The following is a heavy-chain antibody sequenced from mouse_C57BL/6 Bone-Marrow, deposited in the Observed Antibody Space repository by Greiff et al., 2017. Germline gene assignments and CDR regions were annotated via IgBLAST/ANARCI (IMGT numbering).Heavy chain of an antibody. D-gene: IGHD1-1*01. Sequence: VQLQQSGPGLAKPSQPLSLTCSVTGYSITSDYWNWIRKFPGNKLEYMGYISYSGSTYYNPSLKSRISITRDTSKNQYYLQLNSVTTEDTATYYCARGYGSSSYAMDYWGQGTSVTVSS. J-gene: IGHJ4*01. CDR3: ARGYGSSSYAMDY. CDR2: ISYSGST. CDR1: GYSITSDY. V-gene: IGHV3-8*01.